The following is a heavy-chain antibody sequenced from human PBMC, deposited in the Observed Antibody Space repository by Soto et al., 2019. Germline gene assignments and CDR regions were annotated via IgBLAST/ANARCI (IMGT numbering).Heavy chain of an antibody. CDR1: GGSISSVGYY. CDR2: IYYSGST. J-gene: IGHJ5*02. CDR3: ASDCDFWSGYYSA. Sequence: QVQLQESGPGLVKPSQTLSLTCTVSGGSISSVGYYWSWIRQHPGKGLEWIGYIYYSGSTYYNPSLKSRVTISVDTSKNQFSLKLSSVTAADTAVYYCASDCDFWSGYYSAWGQGTLVTVSS. D-gene: IGHD3-3*01. V-gene: IGHV4-31*03.